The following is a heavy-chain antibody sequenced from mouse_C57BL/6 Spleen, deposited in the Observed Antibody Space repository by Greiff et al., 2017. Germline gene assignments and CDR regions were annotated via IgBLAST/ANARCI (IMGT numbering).Heavy chain of an antibody. V-gene: IGHV1-80*01. CDR1: GYAFSSYW. Sequence: QVQLKESGAELVKPGASVKISCKASGYAFSSYWMNWVKQRPGKGLEWIGQIYPGDGDTNYNGKFKGKATLTADKSSSTAYMQLSSLTSEDSAVYFCAREGGYDYECDYWGQGTTLTVSS. CDR3: AREGGYDYECDY. J-gene: IGHJ2*01. CDR2: IYPGDGDT. D-gene: IGHD2-4*01.